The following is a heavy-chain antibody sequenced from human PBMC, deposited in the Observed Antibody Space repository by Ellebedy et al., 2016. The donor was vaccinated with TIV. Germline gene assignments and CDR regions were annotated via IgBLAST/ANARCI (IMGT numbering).Heavy chain of an antibody. D-gene: IGHD3-10*01. J-gene: IGHJ5*01. CDR2: IYYSGTT. CDR1: GGSMTRSSYY. V-gene: IGHV4-39*01. CDR3: ARWSGELLYVRWFDS. Sequence: SETLSLTCTVSGGSMTRSSYYWAWIRQPPGKGLEWIGSIYYSGTTYYNPSLKSRVTISVDTSKNQFSLKLSSVTAADTAVYHCARWSGELLYVRWFDSWGQGTLVTVSS.